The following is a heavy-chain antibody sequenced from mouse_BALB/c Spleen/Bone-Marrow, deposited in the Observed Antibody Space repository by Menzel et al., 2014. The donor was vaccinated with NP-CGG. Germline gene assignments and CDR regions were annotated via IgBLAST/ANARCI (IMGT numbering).Heavy chain of an antibody. CDR3: AQATVTWFDD. V-gene: IGHV3-6*02. CDR2: ISYDGSN. Sequence: EVKLQESGPGLVKPSQSLSLTCSVTGYSITSGYYWNWIRQFPGNKLEWVGYISYDGSNNYNPSLKNRIPITRDTSKNQFFLKLNAVTTEDTATYYCAQATVTWFDDWGQGTLVTVSA. J-gene: IGHJ3*01. D-gene: IGHD2-2*01. CDR1: GYSITSGYY.